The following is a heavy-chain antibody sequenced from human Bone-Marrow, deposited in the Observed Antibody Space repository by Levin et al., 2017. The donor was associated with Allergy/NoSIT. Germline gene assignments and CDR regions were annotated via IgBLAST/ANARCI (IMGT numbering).Heavy chain of an antibody. Sequence: ASVKVSCTTSGYIFTSNDINWVRQAPGQGLEWMGWMNPNSGNTDYAPKFQGRVTMTRDTSISTAYLELRSLKSEDSAMYYCARAQSGYRLPSDHWGQGTLVTVSS. J-gene: IGHJ4*02. CDR3: ARAQSGYRLPSDH. CDR1: GYIFTSND. V-gene: IGHV1-8*01. CDR2: MNPNSGNT. D-gene: IGHD5-18*01.